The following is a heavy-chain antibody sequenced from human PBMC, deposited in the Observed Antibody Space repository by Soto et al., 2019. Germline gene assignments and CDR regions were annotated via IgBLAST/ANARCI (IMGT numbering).Heavy chain of an antibody. Sequence: SETLSLTCTVSGGSISSYYWSWIRQPPGKGLEWIGYIYYSGSTNYNPSLKSRVTISVDTSKNQFSLKLNSVTAADTAVYYCAGSIAVTPRGLYNWFDPWGQGTLVTVSS. CDR3: AGSIAVTPRGLYNWFDP. V-gene: IGHV4-59*08. CDR2: IYYSGST. J-gene: IGHJ5*02. CDR1: GGSISSYY. D-gene: IGHD6-19*01.